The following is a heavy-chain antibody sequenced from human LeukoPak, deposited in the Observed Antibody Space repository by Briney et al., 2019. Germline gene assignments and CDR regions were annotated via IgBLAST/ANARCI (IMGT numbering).Heavy chain of an antibody. CDR1: VFSLSGHW. Sequence: GGSLRLSCVASVFSLSGHWMSCVRQAPGKGLEWVASIKQDGGQGYYVDSVKGRFTISRDNAKNSLYLQMNSLRVDDTSVYYCVRVASPVWFDPWGRGTVVIVSS. CDR3: VRVASPVWFDP. CDR2: IKQDGGQG. D-gene: IGHD3-3*02. J-gene: IGHJ5*02. V-gene: IGHV3-7*04.